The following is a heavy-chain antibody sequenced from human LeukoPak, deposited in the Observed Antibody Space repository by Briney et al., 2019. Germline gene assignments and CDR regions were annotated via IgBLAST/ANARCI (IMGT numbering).Heavy chain of an antibody. CDR3: ARGRGTVDY. CDR2: INHSGST. D-gene: IGHD1-1*01. J-gene: IGHJ4*02. V-gene: IGHV4-34*01. Sequence: SETLSLTCTVSGGSISSYHWSWIRQPPGKGLEWIGEINHSGSTNYNPSLKSRVTISVDTSKNQFSLKLSSVTAADTAVYYCARGRGTVDYWGQGTLVTVSS. CDR1: GGSISSYH.